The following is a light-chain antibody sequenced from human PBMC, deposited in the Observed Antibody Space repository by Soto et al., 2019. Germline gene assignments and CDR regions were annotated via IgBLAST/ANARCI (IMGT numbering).Light chain of an antibody. CDR3: SSYTSSSTPYV. CDR1: SSDVGGYTY. Sequence: QSVLTQPASVSESPGQSITISCTGTSSDVGGYTYVSWYQQHPGKAPELMIYEVSNRPSGVSNRFSGSKSGNTASLTISGLQAEDEADYYCSSYTSSSTPYVFGTGTKVTVL. CDR2: EVS. V-gene: IGLV2-14*01. J-gene: IGLJ1*01.